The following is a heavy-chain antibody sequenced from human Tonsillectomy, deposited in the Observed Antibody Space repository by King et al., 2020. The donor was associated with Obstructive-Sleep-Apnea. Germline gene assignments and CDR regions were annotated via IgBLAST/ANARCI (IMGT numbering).Heavy chain of an antibody. V-gene: IGHV4-38-2*01. D-gene: IGHD1-26*01. CDR3: ASGRGSYTITDF. Sequence: QLQESGPGLVKPSETLSLTCSVSGYSISSTYYRGWIRQPPGEGLEWIGSVSRSGSTNYNPSLKSRVTISLDMSKNQFSLKLSSLTAADTAVYYCASGRGSYTITDFWGQGTLVTVSS. CDR2: VSRSGST. J-gene: IGHJ4*02. CDR1: GYSISSTYY.